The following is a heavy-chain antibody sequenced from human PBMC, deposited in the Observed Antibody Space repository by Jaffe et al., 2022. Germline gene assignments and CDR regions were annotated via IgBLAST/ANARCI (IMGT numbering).Heavy chain of an antibody. D-gene: IGHD3-10*01. Sequence: QVQLQESGPGLVKPSETLSLTCAVSGYSISTGYYWGWIRQPPGKGLEWIGSIYHSGSTYYNPSLKSRVTISVDTSKNQFSLKLSSVTAADTAVYYCARVQGFGEFWGQGTLVTVSS. J-gene: IGHJ4*02. CDR1: GYSISTGYY. CDR3: ARVQGFGEF. CDR2: IYHSGST. V-gene: IGHV4-38-2*01.